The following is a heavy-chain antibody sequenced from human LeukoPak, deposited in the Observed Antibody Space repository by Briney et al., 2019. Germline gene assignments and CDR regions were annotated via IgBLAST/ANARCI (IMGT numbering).Heavy chain of an antibody. V-gene: IGHV3-21*01. CDR3: ARDPYSGSYGDYYYYYMDV. CDR1: GFTVSSNY. J-gene: IGHJ6*03. D-gene: IGHD1-26*01. CDR2: ITSDSRYM. Sequence: GGSLRLSCAASGFTVSSNYMSWVRQAPGKGLEWVSSITSDSRYMYYADSVKGRFTISRDNAKNSLYLQMNILRGEDAALYFCARDPYSGSYGDYYYYYMDVWAKGPRVSISS.